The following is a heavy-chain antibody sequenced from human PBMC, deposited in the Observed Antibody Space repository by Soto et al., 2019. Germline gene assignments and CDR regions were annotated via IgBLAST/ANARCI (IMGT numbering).Heavy chain of an antibody. CDR2: VYHTGST. CDR3: AREYYDSTGYYRFFEY. D-gene: IGHD3-22*01. Sequence: SETLSLTCAVSGGSISSGGYSWSWIRQPPGKGLERVGSVYHTGSTFYNPSLKSRVTISVDRSKSQFSLNLSSVTAADTAVYYCAREYYDSTGYYRFFEYWGQGTLVTVSS. CDR1: GGSISSGGYS. V-gene: IGHV4-30-2*01. J-gene: IGHJ4*02.